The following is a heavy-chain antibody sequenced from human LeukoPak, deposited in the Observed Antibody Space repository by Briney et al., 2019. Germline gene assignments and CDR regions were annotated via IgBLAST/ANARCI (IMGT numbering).Heavy chain of an antibody. Sequence: SETLSLTCTVSGGSISSSSYYWGWIRQPPGKGLEWIGSIYYSGSTYYNPSLKSRVTISVDTSKNQFSLKLSSVTAADTAVYYCASPSSPSGSYDSYYYYYYGMDVWGQGTTVTVSS. J-gene: IGHJ6*02. D-gene: IGHD3-10*01. V-gene: IGHV4-39*01. CDR1: GGSISSSSYY. CDR2: IYYSGST. CDR3: ASPSSPSGSYDSYYYYYYGMDV.